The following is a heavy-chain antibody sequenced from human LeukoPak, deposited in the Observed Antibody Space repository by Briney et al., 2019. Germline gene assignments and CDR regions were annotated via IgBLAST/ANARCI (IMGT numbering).Heavy chain of an antibody. Sequence: ASVKVSCKTSGYTFIDYYMHWVRQAPGQGLEWMAWINPSTGDTNYAQKFQGRVTMTRDTSIRTVYMELSSLRSDDTAVYYCARDPSISSSPLRPTYYSCYGMDVWGQGTTVTVSS. V-gene: IGHV1-2*02. CDR3: ARDPSISSSPLRPTYYSCYGMDV. CDR1: GYTFIDYY. J-gene: IGHJ6*02. D-gene: IGHD6-6*01. CDR2: INPSTGDT.